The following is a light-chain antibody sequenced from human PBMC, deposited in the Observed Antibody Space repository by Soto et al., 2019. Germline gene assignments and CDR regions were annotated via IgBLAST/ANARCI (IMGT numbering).Light chain of an antibody. CDR1: SSDVGGYND. CDR2: EVS. J-gene: IGLJ3*02. V-gene: IGLV2-14*01. CDR3: SSYTSSSTQV. Sequence: QSALTQPASVSGSPGQSITISCTGTSSDVGGYNDVSWYQQHPGKAPKLMIYEVSNRPSGVSNRFSGSKSGNTASLTSSGLQAEDEADYYCSSYTSSSTQVFGGGSKLTVL.